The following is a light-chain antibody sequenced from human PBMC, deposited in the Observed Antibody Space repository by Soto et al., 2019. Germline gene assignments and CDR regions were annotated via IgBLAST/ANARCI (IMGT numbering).Light chain of an antibody. J-gene: IGKJ1*01. Sequence: DIQMTQSPSTLSESVGDRVTITCRASQTTSSWLAWYQQKPGKAPKLLIYKASTLKSGVPSRFSGSGSGTEFTLTISSLQPDDFATYYCQHYNSYSEAFGQGTKVDIK. CDR2: KAS. V-gene: IGKV1-5*03. CDR3: QHYNSYSEA. CDR1: QTTSSW.